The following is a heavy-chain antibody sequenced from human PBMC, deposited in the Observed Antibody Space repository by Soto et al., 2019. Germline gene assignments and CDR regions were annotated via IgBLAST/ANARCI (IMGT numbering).Heavy chain of an antibody. CDR3: ARHNRAAAGTDYYGMDV. Sequence: GESLKISCKGSGYSFTSYWIGWVRQMPGKGLEWMGIIYPGDSDTRYSPSLQGQVTISADKSISTAYLQWSSLKASDTAMYYCARHNRAAAGTDYYGMDVWGQGTTVTVSS. D-gene: IGHD6-13*01. CDR1: GYSFTSYW. J-gene: IGHJ6*02. V-gene: IGHV5-51*01. CDR2: IYPGDSDT.